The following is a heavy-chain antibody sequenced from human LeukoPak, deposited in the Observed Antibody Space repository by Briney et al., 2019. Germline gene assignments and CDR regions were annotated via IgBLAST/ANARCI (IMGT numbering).Heavy chain of an antibody. V-gene: IGHV3-23*01. CDR3: AKATIEQWLVKVDSFDS. D-gene: IGHD6-19*01. J-gene: IGHJ4*02. CDR2: ISGGGDTT. Sequence: GGSLRLFCAASGFTFSSYEMNWVRQAPGKGLEWVSSISGGGDTTNYADSVKGRFTISRDNSKNTLYLQMNSLRGEDTARYYWAKATIEQWLVKVDSFDSWGQGTLVSVSS. CDR1: GFTFSSYE.